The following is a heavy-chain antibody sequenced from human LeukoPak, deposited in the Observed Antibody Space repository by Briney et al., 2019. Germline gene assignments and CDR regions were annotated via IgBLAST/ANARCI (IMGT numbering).Heavy chain of an antibody. Sequence: GGSLRLSCAASGFTFSSYSMNWVRQAPGKGLEWVSSISSSSSYIYYADSVKGRFTISRDNAKNSLYLQMNSLRAEDTAVYYCASTSILEWLLSLPKADAFDIWGQGTMVTVSS. CDR2: ISSSSSYI. D-gene: IGHD3-3*01. J-gene: IGHJ3*02. CDR1: GFTFSSYS. CDR3: ASTSILEWLLSLPKADAFDI. V-gene: IGHV3-21*01.